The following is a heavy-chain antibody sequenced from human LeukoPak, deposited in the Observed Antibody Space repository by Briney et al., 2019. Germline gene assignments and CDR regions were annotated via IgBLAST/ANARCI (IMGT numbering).Heavy chain of an antibody. CDR3: AKIHTTRKVFDY. J-gene: IGHJ4*02. CDR2: ISGSGGST. V-gene: IGHV3-23*01. CDR1: GFTFSSYA. D-gene: IGHD1-1*01. Sequence: GGSLRLSCAASGFTFSSYAMSWVRQAPGKGLEWLSGISGSGGSTYYADSVKGRFTISRDNSKNTLYLQMNSLRAEDTAVYYCAKIHTTRKVFDYWGQGTLVTVSS.